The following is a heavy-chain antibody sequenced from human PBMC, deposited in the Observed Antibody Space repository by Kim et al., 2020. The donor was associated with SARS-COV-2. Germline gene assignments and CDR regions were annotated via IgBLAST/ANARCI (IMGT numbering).Heavy chain of an antibody. CDR1: GGSFSGYY. J-gene: IGHJ4*02. CDR3: ARTPDILTGYYDY. CDR2: INHSGST. V-gene: IGHV4-34*01. Sequence: SETLSLTCAVYGGSFSGYYWSWIRQPPGKGLEWIGEINHSGSTNYNPSLKSRVTISVDTSKNQFSLKLSSVTAADTAVYYCARTPDILTGYYDYWGQGTLVTVSS. D-gene: IGHD3-9*01.